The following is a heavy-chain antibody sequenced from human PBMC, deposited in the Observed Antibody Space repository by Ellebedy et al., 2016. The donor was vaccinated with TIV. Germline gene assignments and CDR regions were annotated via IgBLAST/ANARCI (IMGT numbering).Heavy chain of an antibody. CDR1: GYSVTELS. CDR3: ASEGNYYHSRST. V-gene: IGHV1-24*01. J-gene: IGHJ5*02. CDR2: FDPEDAET. D-gene: IGHD3-22*01. Sequence: AASVKVSCKVSGYSVTELSMHWARQAAGKGLEWMGGFDPEDAETFYALKFQGRLTMTEDTSTNTMYMELSSLRSEDTAVYYCASEGNYYHSRSTWGQGTLVTVSS.